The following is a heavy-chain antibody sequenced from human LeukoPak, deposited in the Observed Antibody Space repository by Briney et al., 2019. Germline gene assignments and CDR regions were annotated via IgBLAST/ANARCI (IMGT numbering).Heavy chain of an antibody. CDR2: ISGSGAST. V-gene: IGHV3-23*01. CDR3: AKDVGKWESLHFFDY. D-gene: IGHD1-26*01. CDR1: GFTLSTNA. Sequence: GGSLRLSCLTSGFTLSTNAMSWVRQAPGKGLEWITGISGSGASTYYADSVKGRFTISRDDSRNTLYLQMNSLRGDDTAVYYCAKDVGKWESLHFFDYWGQGTLVTVSS. J-gene: IGHJ4*02.